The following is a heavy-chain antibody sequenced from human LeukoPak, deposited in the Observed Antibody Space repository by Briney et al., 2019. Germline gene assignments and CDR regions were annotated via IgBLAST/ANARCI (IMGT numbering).Heavy chain of an antibody. CDR1: GGTFSSHA. D-gene: IGHD2-2*01. J-gene: IGHJ4*02. CDR3: ARDCSSTSCYFY. Sequence: GASVKVSCKASGGTFSSHAISWVRQAPGQGLEWMGGIIPIFGTANYAQKFQGRVTITADESTSTAYMELSSLRSEDTAVYYCARDCSSTSCYFYWGQGTLVTVSS. V-gene: IGHV1-69*13. CDR2: IIPIFGTA.